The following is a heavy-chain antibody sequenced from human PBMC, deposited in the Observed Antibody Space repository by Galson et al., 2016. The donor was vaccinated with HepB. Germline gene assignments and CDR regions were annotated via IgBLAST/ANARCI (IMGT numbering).Heavy chain of an antibody. CDR2: TKNKANNYII. D-gene: IGHD1-26*01. Sequence: SLRLSCAASGFSFSDHYMDWVRQAPGKGLEWVGRTKNKANNYIIEYAASVKGRFTISRDDSKNLLYLQINSLNSEDTAVYYCARWRSGSCDYWGQGTLVTVSS. V-gene: IGHV3-72*01. J-gene: IGHJ4*02. CDR3: ARWRSGSCDY. CDR1: GFSFSDHY.